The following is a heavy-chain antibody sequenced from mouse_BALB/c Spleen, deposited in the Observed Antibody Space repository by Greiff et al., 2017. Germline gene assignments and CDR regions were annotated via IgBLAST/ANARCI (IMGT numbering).Heavy chain of an antibody. V-gene: IGHV1S126*01. CDR3: ARGGYYYGSRDYFDY. CDR2: IDPSDSET. CDR1: GYSFTSYW. D-gene: IGHD1-1*01. J-gene: IGHJ2*01. Sequence: QVQLQQSGPQLVRPGASVKISCKASGYSFTSYWMHWVKQRPGQGLEWIGMIDPSDSETRLNQKFKDKATLTVDKSSSTTYMQLSSPTSEDSAVYYCARGGYYYGSRDYFDYWGQGTTLTVSA.